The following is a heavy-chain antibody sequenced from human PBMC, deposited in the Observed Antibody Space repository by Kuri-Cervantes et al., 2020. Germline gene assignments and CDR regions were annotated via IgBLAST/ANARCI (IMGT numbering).Heavy chain of an antibody. CDR1: GGSISSYY. CDR3: ARVARYSSSWPEYFQH. Sequence: SETLSLTCTVSGGSISSYYWSWIRQPAGKGLEWIGRIYTSGSTNYNPSLKSRVTISVDTSKNQFSLKLSSVTAADTAVYYCARVARYSSSWPEYFQHWGQGTLVTVSS. V-gene: IGHV4-4*07. J-gene: IGHJ1*01. D-gene: IGHD6-13*01. CDR2: IYTSGST.